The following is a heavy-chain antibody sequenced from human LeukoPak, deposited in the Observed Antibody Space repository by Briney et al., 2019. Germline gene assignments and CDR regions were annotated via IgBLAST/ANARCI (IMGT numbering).Heavy chain of an antibody. Sequence: GGSLRLSXAASGFTFSSYWMSWVRQSPGKGLEWLANIKQDGSEKYYVDSVKGRFTISRDNAKNSLYLQMNSLRAEDTAVYYCAREYSSSWYDAFDIWGQGTMVTVSS. CDR3: AREYSSSWYDAFDI. CDR1: GFTFSSYW. V-gene: IGHV3-7*01. CDR2: IKQDGSEK. D-gene: IGHD6-13*01. J-gene: IGHJ3*02.